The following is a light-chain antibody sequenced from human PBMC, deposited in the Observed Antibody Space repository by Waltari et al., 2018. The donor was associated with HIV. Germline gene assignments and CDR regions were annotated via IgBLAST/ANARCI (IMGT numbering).Light chain of an antibody. J-gene: IGLJ3*02. CDR1: NSNVGNHF. Sequence: QSVLTQSPSASKTPGPRVLLSCSATNSNVGNHFVSWFQQVPGGAPKLVIYRNDRRPSGVPDRFSAAKSGSSASLAISGLQSDDEADYFCASWDDKLSHWVFGGGTKLTV. V-gene: IGLV1-47*01. CDR3: ASWDDKLSHWV. CDR2: RND.